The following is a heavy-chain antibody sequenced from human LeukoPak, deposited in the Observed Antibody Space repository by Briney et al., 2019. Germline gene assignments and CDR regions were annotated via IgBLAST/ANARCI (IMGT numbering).Heavy chain of an antibody. CDR2: IYYSGST. V-gene: IGHV4-39*01. D-gene: IGHD3-9*01. J-gene: IGHJ4*02. CDR1: GGSISSSSYY. CDR3: ARGALRYFDWFHFDY. Sequence: SETLSLTCTVSGGSISSSSYYWGWIRQPPRKGLEWIGTIYYSGSTYYNPSLKSRVTISVYTSKNQFSLKLRSVTAADTAVYYCARGALRYFDWFHFDYWGQGTLVTVSS.